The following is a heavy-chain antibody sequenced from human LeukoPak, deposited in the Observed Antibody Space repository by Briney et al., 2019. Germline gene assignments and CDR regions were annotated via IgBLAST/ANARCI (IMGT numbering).Heavy chain of an antibody. CDR3: ARDRGTAVAGTGLDYYYGMDV. CDR1: GFTFSSYG. CDR2: IWYDGSNK. Sequence: GGSLRLSCAASGFTFSSYGMHWVRQAPGKGLEWVAVIWYDGSNKYYADSVKGRFTISRDNSKNTLYLQMNSLRAEDTAVYYCARDRGTAVAGTGLDYYYGMDVWGQGTTVTVSS. J-gene: IGHJ6*02. D-gene: IGHD6-19*01. V-gene: IGHV3-33*01.